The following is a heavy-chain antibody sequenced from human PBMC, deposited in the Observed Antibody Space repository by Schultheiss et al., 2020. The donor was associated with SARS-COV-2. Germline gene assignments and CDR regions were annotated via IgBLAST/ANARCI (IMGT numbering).Heavy chain of an antibody. D-gene: IGHD6-19*01. CDR1: GGSISSGYY. J-gene: IGHJ4*02. CDR3: ARFIAVAGFDY. CDR2: IYHSGST. V-gene: IGHV4-38-2*01. Sequence: SETLSLTCAVSGGSISSGYYWGWIRQPPGKGLEWIGSIYHSGSTYYNPSLKSRATISVDTSKNQFSLKLSSVTAADTAVYYCARFIAVAGFDYWGQGTLVTVSS.